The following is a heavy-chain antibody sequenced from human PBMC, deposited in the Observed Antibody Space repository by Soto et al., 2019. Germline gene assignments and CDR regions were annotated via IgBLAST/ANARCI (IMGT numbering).Heavy chain of an antibody. D-gene: IGHD2-8*01. V-gene: IGHV6-1*01. J-gene: IGHJ6*02. CDR3: ARGRYCTNGVCYRDYYYYGMDV. CDR2: TYYRSKWYN. Sequence: SPTLSLTCAISGDSVSSNSAAWNWIRQSPSRGLEWLGRTYYRSKWYNDYAVSVKSRITINPDTSKNQFSLQLNSVTPEDTAVYYCARGRYCTNGVCYRDYYYYGMDVWGQGTTVTVSS. CDR1: GDSVSSNSAA.